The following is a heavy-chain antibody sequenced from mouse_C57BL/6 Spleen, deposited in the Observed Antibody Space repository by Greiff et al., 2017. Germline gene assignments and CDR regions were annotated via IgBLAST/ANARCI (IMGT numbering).Heavy chain of an antibody. CDR2: IYPGSGST. CDR1: GYTFTSYW. V-gene: IGHV1-55*01. J-gene: IGHJ2*01. CDR3: ARGVTTVVEVED. D-gene: IGHD1-1*01. Sequence: QVQLQQPGAELVKPGASVKMSCKASGYTFTSYWITWVKQRPGQGLEWIGDIYPGSGSTNYNEKFKSKATLTVDTSSSTAYMQLSSLTSEDSAVYYCARGVTTVVEVEDWGQGTTLTVSS.